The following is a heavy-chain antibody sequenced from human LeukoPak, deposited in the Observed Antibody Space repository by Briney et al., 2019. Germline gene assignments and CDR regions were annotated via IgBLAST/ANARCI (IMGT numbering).Heavy chain of an antibody. V-gene: IGHV1-18*01. J-gene: IGHJ3*02. CDR1: GYTFTSNG. D-gene: IGHD2-21*01. CDR3: ARAAPNTYSAFDI. CDR2: ISAYNGNT. Sequence: GASVKVSCKASGYTFTSNGISWVRQAPGQGLEWMGWISAYNGNTNYAQKLQGRVTMTTETSTSTACLELRSLRSDETAVYYCARAAPNTYSAFDIWGQGTMVTVSS.